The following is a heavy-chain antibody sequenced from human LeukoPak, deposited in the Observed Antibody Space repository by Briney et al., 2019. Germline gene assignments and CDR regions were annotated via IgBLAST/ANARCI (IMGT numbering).Heavy chain of an antibody. CDR3: ARDPPFWSGYGAFDI. CDR2: INPNSGGT. J-gene: IGHJ3*02. Sequence: GASVKVSYKASGYTFTGYYMHWVRQAPGQGLEWMGWINPNSGGTNYAQKFQGRVTMTRDTSISTAYMELSRLRSDDTAVYYCARDPPFWSGYGAFDIWGQGTMVTVSS. CDR1: GYTFTGYY. D-gene: IGHD3-3*01. V-gene: IGHV1-2*02.